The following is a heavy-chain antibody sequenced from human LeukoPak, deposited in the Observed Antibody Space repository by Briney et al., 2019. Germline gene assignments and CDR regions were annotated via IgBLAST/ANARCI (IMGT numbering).Heavy chain of an antibody. V-gene: IGHV1-18*01. D-gene: IGHD3-22*01. CDR2: IGGYDGDR. Sequence: ASVKVSCKASGFTFISYGFSWLRQAPGQGLEWMGWIGGYDGDRHYAEKFQGRVTITTDTSTSTAYMELRSLRSDDTAVYYCARDLWSVYDSSGYYRDFDYWGQGTLVTVSS. CDR3: ARDLWSVYDSSGYYRDFDY. J-gene: IGHJ4*02. CDR1: GFTFISYG.